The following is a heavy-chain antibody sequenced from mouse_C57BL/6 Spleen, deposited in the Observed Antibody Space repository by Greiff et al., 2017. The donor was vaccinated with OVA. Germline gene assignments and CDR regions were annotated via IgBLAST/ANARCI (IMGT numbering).Heavy chain of an antibody. V-gene: IGHV5-17*01. CDR2: ISSGSSTI. Sequence: EVQGVESGGGLVKPGGSLKLSCAASGFTFSDYGMHWVRQAPEKGLEWVAYISSGSSTIYYADTLKGRFTISRDNAKNTLFLQLTSLRSEDTAMYYCARGGGPYFDYWGQGTTLTVSS. CDR1: GFTFSDYG. D-gene: IGHD1-1*02. J-gene: IGHJ2*01. CDR3: ARGGGPYFDY.